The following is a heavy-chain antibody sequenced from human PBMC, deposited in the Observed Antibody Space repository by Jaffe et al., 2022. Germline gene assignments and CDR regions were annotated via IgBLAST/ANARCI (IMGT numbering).Heavy chain of an antibody. Sequence: QVQLVQSGAEVKKPGASVKVSCKASGYTFTGYYMHWVRQAPGQGLEWMGRINPNSGGTNYAQKFQGRVTMTRDTSISTAYMELSRLRSDDTAVYYCARATAAAAQDNNWFDPWGQGTLVTVSS. CDR3: ARATAAAAQDNNWFDP. D-gene: IGHD6-13*01. CDR2: INPNSGGT. J-gene: IGHJ5*02. CDR1: GYTFTGYY. V-gene: IGHV1-2*06.